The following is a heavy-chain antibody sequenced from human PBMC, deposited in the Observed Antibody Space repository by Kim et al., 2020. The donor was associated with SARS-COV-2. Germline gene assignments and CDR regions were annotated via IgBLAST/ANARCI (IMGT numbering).Heavy chain of an antibody. CDR2: INTGNGNT. D-gene: IGHD1-26*01. CDR1: GYIFTNYA. Sequence: ASVKVSCKASGYIFTNYAIHWVRQAPGQRLEWMGWINTGNGNTKYSQKFQGRFTVTGDTSANTAYLELSSLTSEDTAVYYCVRGETDYHYYYLDVWGKGT. CDR3: VRGETDYHYYYLDV. J-gene: IGHJ6*03. V-gene: IGHV1-3*04.